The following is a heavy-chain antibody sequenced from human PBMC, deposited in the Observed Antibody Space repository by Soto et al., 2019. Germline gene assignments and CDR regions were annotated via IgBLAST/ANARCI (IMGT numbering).Heavy chain of an antibody. CDR2: IYYSGST. J-gene: IGHJ5*02. Sequence: TSETLSLTCTVSGGSISSYYWSWIRQPPRKGMGWVGYIYYSGSTYYNPSLKSRVTISVDTSKNQFSLKLSSVTAADTAVYYCARSRPYWYDSSGYYPGPNWFDPWGQGTLVTVSS. D-gene: IGHD3-22*01. CDR1: GGSISSYY. V-gene: IGHV4-59*04. CDR3: ARSRPYWYDSSGYYPGPNWFDP.